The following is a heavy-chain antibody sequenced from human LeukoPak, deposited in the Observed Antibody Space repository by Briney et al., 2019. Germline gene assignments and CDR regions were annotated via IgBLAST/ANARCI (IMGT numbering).Heavy chain of an antibody. Sequence: GGSLRLSCAASGFTFSSYSMNWVRQAPGKGLEWVSFISSSSAYISHADSVKGRFTISRDNAKNSLYLQMNNLRAEDTAVYYCAKKMDDAFDIWGQGTMVTVSS. CDR2: ISSSSAYI. CDR3: AKKMDDAFDI. J-gene: IGHJ3*02. V-gene: IGHV3-21*01. D-gene: IGHD5-24*01. CDR1: GFTFSSYS.